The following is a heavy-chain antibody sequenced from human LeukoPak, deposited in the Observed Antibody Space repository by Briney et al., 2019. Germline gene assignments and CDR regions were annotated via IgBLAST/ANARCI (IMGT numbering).Heavy chain of an antibody. Sequence: ASVKVSCKASGYTFTSYYMHWVRQAPGQGLEWMGWISAYNGNTNYAQKLQGRVTMTTDTSTSTAYMELRSLRSDDTAVYYCARAMVRGVITSAFDIWGQGTMVTVSS. CDR2: ISAYNGNT. J-gene: IGHJ3*02. D-gene: IGHD3-10*01. CDR3: ARAMVRGVITSAFDI. CDR1: GYTFTSYY. V-gene: IGHV1-18*04.